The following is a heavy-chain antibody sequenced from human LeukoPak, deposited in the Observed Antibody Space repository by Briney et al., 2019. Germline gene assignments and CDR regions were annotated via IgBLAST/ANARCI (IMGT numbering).Heavy chain of an antibody. Sequence: GGPLSLSCAVSGFPFSDFAMSWVCQAPGKGLEWVSTISGGGDNTYFADSVKGRFTISRDNSKNTLFLQMVSLRAEDTAVYYCAKFEGALLGNYYMDVWGKGTTVTVSS. CDR3: AKFEGALLGNYYMDV. CDR1: GFPFSDFA. CDR2: ISGGGDNT. J-gene: IGHJ6*03. V-gene: IGHV3-23*01.